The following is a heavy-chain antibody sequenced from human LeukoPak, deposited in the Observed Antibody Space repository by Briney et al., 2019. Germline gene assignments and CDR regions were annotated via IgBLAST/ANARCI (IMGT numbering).Heavy chain of an antibody. J-gene: IGHJ4*02. Sequence: PGGSLRLSCAASGFNFSNYAMNWVRQAPGKGLEWVSDISHSGGSTYYADSVKGRFTISRDNAKNTVYLQMNSLRAEDTAVYYCAKGGGAAYFDYWGQGTLATVSS. CDR2: ISHSGGST. CDR3: AKGGGAAYFDY. V-gene: IGHV3-23*01. CDR1: GFNFSNYA. D-gene: IGHD4-23*01.